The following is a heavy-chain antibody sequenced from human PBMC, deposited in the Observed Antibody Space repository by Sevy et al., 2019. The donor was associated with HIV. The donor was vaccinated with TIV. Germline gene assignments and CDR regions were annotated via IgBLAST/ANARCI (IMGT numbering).Heavy chain of an antibody. CDR1: GGSISSYY. CDR2: INYSGST. Sequence: SETLSLTCTVSGGSISSYYWSWIRQPPGKGLEWIGYINYSGSTNYNPSLKSRVTISVDTSKNQFSLKLSSVTAADPAVYYCARDSRNAFDIWGQGTMVTVSS. CDR3: ARDSRNAFDI. J-gene: IGHJ3*02. V-gene: IGHV4-59*01.